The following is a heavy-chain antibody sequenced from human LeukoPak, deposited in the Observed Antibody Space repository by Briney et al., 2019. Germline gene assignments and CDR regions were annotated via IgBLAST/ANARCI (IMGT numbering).Heavy chain of an antibody. D-gene: IGHD6-13*01. CDR2: ISGSGGST. J-gene: IGHJ4*02. CDR1: GFTFRSYA. V-gene: IGHV3-23*01. Sequence: GGSLRLSCAASGFTFRSYAMSWVRQAPGKGLEWVSAISGSGGSTYYADSVKGRFTISRDNSKNTLYLQMNSLRAEDTAVYYCAKPVTAAGVLFDYWGQGTLVTVSS. CDR3: AKPVTAAGVLFDY.